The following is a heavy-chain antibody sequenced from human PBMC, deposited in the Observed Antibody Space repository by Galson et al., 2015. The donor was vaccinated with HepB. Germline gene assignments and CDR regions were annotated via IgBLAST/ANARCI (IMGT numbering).Heavy chain of an antibody. CDR1: GGSISSSSYY. CDR3: ARELISSGWYIGVDY. CDR2: IYYSGST. D-gene: IGHD6-19*01. J-gene: IGHJ4*02. V-gene: IGHV4-39*07. Sequence: LSLTCTVSGGSISSSSYYWGWIRQPPGKGLEWIGSIYYSGSTYYNPSLKSRVTISVDTSKNQFSLKLSSVTAADTAVYYCARELISSGWYIGVDYWGQGTLVTVSS.